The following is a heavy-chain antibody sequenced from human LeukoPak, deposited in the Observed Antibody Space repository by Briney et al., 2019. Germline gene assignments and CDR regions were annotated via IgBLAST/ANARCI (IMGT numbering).Heavy chain of an antibody. V-gene: IGHV1-69*01. CDR2: IIPIFGTA. Sequence: RASVKVSCKASGGTFSSYAISWVRQAPGQGLEWMGGIIPIFGTANYAQKFQGRVTITADESTSTAYMELRSLRSDDTAVYYCARDSRVAGNDYWGQGTLVTVSS. CDR3: ARDSRVAGNDY. CDR1: GGTFSSYA. D-gene: IGHD6-19*01. J-gene: IGHJ4*02.